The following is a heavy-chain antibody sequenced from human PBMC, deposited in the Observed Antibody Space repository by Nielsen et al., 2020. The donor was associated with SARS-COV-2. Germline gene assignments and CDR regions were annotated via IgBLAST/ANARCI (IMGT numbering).Heavy chain of an antibody. CDR3: ASRAEGLQLWRRYFYYMNV. V-gene: IGHV4-61*01. CDR1: GGSVSSGSHY. D-gene: IGHD5-18*01. J-gene: IGHJ6*03. Sequence: SETLSLTCTVSGGSVSSGSHYWSWIRQPPGKGLEWIGYIFYRGNTNYNPSLKSRVTISVDTSKNQFSLKVNSVTAADMAVYYCASRAEGLQLWRRYFYYMNVWGNGTTVTVSS. CDR2: IFYRGNT.